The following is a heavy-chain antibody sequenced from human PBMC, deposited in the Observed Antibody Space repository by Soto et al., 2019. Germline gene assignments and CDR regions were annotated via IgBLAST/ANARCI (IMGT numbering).Heavy chain of an antibody. CDR2: IYPGDSDT. J-gene: IGHJ4*02. CDR3: ARHNRGLTYYYDSSGYYLGSGYFDY. D-gene: IGHD3-22*01. V-gene: IGHV5-51*01. Sequence: PXEFVKISGKGSGYSFTSYWIGWVRQMPGKGLEWMGIIYPGDSDTRYSPSFQGQVTISADKSISTAYLQWSSLKASDTAMYYCARHNRGLTYYYDSSGYYLGSGYFDYWGQGTLVTVSS. CDR1: GYSFTSYW.